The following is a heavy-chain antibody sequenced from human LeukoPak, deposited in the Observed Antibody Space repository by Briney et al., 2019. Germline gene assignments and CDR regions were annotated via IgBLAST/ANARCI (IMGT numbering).Heavy chain of an antibody. CDR3: ARHDSTIYYYGMDV. D-gene: IGHD2/OR15-2a*01. J-gene: IGHJ6*02. Sequence: SETLSLTCTVSGGSISSYYWSWIRQPPGKGLEWIGYIYYSGSTNYNPSLKSRVTISVDTSKNQFSLELSSVTAADAAVYYCARHDSTIYYYGMDVWGQGTTVTVSS. V-gene: IGHV4-59*08. CDR2: IYYSGST. CDR1: GGSISSYY.